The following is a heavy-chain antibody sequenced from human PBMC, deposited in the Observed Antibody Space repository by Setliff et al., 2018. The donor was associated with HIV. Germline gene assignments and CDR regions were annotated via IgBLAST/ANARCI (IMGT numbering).Heavy chain of an antibody. CDR3: VRDLIMEIWLITDPPPADY. V-gene: IGHV3-30-3*01. D-gene: IGHD5-18*01. CDR1: GFIFNKYT. CDR2: VSSDGNNK. Sequence: PGGSLRLSCAASGFIFNKYTMHWVRQAPGKGLEWVALVSSDGNNKYYADSVNYRFNVSRDNSENRLFLQMTSLRPDDTAIYYCVRDLIMEIWLITDPPPADYWGEGTLVTVSS. J-gene: IGHJ4*02.